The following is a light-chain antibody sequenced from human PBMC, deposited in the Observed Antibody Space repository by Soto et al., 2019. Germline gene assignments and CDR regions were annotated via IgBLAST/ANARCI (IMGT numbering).Light chain of an antibody. V-gene: IGKV1-39*01. CDR2: AAS. CDR3: LQSYSSPIT. CDR1: QRINNY. J-gene: IGKJ5*01. Sequence: DIQMTQAPSSLSASVVYRVTITCRASQRINNYLNWYQQKPGKAPKLLIYAASSLQSGVPSRFSGSGSGTDFTLTISSLQPEDFTTYYCLQSYSSPITFGQGTRLEI.